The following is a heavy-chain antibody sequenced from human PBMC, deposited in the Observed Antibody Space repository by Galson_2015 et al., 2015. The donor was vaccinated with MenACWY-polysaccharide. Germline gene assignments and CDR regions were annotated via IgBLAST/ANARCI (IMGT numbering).Heavy chain of an antibody. D-gene: IGHD6-19*01. V-gene: IGHV6-1*01. Sequence: CAISGDSVSSNSAARNWIRQSPSRGLEWLGRTYYRSRWYNDYATSVKSRISIKADTPKNQFSLQLNSVTPEDTALYYCTRSIHISGWGGDFESWGQGTLVTVSS. CDR1: GDSVSSNSAA. CDR3: TRSIHISGWGGDFES. CDR2: TYYRSRWYN. J-gene: IGHJ4*02.